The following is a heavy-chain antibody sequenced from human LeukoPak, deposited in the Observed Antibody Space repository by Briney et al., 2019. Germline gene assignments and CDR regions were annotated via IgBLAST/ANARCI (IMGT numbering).Heavy chain of an antibody. CDR3: ARWELRPDAFDI. CDR2: ISGSGGST. V-gene: IGHV3-23*01. CDR1: GFTFSSYA. Sequence: HPGGSLRLSCAASGFTFSSYAMSWVRQAPGKGLEWVSAISGSGGSTYYADSVKGRFTISRDNSKSTLYLQMHSLRAEDTAVYYCARWELRPDAFDIWGQGTMVTVSS. D-gene: IGHD1-26*01. J-gene: IGHJ3*02.